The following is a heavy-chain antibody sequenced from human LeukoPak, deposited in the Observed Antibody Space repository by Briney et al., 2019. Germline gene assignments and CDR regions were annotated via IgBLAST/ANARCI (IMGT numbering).Heavy chain of an antibody. CDR1: GGTFSTSS. CDR3: ARDAPSETLMVSASDI. D-gene: IGHD3-10*01. J-gene: IGHJ3*02. CDR2: INPIFGTG. Sequence: SVKVSCKAFGGTFSTSSISWVRQAPGQGLEWMGGINPIFGTGNYAQKFQGRVTITADVSTRTAFMDLSSLRSEDTAVYYCARDAPSETLMVSASDIWGQGTMVTVSS. V-gene: IGHV1-69*13.